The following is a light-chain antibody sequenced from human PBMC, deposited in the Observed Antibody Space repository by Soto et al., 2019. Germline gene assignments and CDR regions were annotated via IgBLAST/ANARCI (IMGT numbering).Light chain of an antibody. CDR3: QLSDSSLT. J-gene: IGKJ5*01. CDR1: HNINTY. CDR2: AAS. Sequence: DIQMTQSPSSLSASVGDRVAITCRASHNINTYLNWYQQRPGKAPRILIYAASSVQGGVPSRCSGGGSGTDFPLTISSLQPEYFATYYCQLSDSSLTFGQGTRLEI. V-gene: IGKV1-39*01.